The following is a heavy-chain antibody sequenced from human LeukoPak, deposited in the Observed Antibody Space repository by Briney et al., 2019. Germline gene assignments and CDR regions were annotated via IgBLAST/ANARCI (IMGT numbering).Heavy chain of an antibody. CDR3: ARHAYYYYYMDV. V-gene: IGHV4-34*01. Sequence: SETLSLTCAVYGGSFSGYYWSWIRQPPGKGLEWIGEINHSGSTNYNPSLKSRVTISVDTSKNQFSLKLSSVTAADTAVYYCARHAYYYYYMDVWGKGTTVTISS. J-gene: IGHJ6*03. CDR1: GGSFSGYY. CDR2: INHSGST.